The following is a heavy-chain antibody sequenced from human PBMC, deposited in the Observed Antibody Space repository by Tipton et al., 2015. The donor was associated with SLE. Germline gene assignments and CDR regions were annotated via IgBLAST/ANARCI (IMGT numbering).Heavy chain of an antibody. Sequence: TLSLTCTVSGGSISSYYWSWIRQPPGKGLEWIGYIYTSGSTNYNPSLKSRVTISVDTSKNQFSLKLSSVTAADTAVYYCARVRRGADFWSANDAFDIWGQGTMVTVSS. J-gene: IGHJ3*02. V-gene: IGHV4-4*09. CDR2: IYTSGST. CDR3: ARVRRGADFWSANDAFDI. D-gene: IGHD3-3*01. CDR1: GGSISSYY.